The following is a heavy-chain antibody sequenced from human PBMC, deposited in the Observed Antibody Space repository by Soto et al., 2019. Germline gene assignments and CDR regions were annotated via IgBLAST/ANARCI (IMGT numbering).Heavy chain of an antibody. CDR1: GYSFTSYW. CDR2: IYPGDSDT. J-gene: IGHJ3*02. D-gene: IGHD2-21*01. Sequence: GESLKISCKGSGYSFTSYWIGWVRQMPGKGLEWMGIIYPGDSDTRYSPSFQGQVTISADKSISTAYLQWSSLKASDTAMYYCARLELLDILWSPASAFDIWGQGTMVTVSS. V-gene: IGHV5-51*01. CDR3: ARLELLDILWSPASAFDI.